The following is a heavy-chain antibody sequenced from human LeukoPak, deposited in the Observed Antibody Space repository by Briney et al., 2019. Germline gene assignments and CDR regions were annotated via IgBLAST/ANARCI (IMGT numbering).Heavy chain of an antibody. D-gene: IGHD6-13*01. V-gene: IGHV3-7*01. CDR1: GFTFSTYW. J-gene: IGHJ4*02. CDR2: IRQDGSEK. CDR3: VRGCGKSSCPYYLDS. Sequence: PGGSLRLSCAASGFTFSTYWMSWVRQAPGKGLEWVATIRQDGSEKHYVDSVEGRFTISRDNARNSLYLQMHSLGVEDTAVYYCVRGCGKSSCPYYLDSWGQGTLVTVSS.